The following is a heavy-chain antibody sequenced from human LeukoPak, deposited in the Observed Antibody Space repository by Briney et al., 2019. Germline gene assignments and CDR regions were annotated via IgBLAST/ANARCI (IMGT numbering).Heavy chain of an antibody. CDR2: ISGSDDNT. Sequence: GGSLRLSCAASGFIFSNYAMSRVRQAPGKGLEWVSAISGSDDNTYYADSVRGRFTISRDNSKNTLYLQMNSLRAEDTAIYFCAKSRSGVSSCYNYWGQGTLVTVSS. D-gene: IGHD2-15*01. CDR3: AKSRSGVSSCYNY. V-gene: IGHV3-23*01. CDR1: GFIFSNYA. J-gene: IGHJ4*02.